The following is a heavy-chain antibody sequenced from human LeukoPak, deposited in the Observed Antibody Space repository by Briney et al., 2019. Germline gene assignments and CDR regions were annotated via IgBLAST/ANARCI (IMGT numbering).Heavy chain of an antibody. CDR1: GYSFTDYY. CDR2: INPHSGGT. CDR3: ATRPDYEYYFDY. V-gene: IGHV1-2*02. Sequence: GASVKVSCKASGYSFTDYYMHWMRQAPGQGLEWMGWINPHSGGTNYAQKFQGRVTMTRDTSISTAYMELSRLRSDDTAVYYRATRPDYEYYFDYWGQGTLVTVSS. J-gene: IGHJ4*02. D-gene: IGHD4-17*01.